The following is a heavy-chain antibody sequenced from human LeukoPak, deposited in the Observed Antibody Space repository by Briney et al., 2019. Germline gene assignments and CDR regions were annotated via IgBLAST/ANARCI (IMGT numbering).Heavy chain of an antibody. J-gene: IGHJ6*03. Sequence: GGSPRLSCAASGFTFDDYAMHWVRQAPGKGLEWVSGISWNSGSIGYADSVKGRFTISRDNAKNTLYLQMNSLRAEDTAVYYCAKAYSSSDYYYMDVWGKGTTVTVSS. CDR3: AKAYSSSDYYYMDV. CDR2: ISWNSGSI. V-gene: IGHV3-9*01. D-gene: IGHD6-6*01. CDR1: GFTFDDYA.